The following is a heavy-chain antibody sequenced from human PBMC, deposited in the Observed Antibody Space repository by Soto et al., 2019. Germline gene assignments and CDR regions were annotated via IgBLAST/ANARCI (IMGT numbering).Heavy chain of an antibody. CDR2: ISYDGSNK. V-gene: IGHV3-30-3*01. J-gene: IGHJ2*01. Sequence: QVQLVESGGGVVQPGRSLRLSCAASGFTFSSYAMHWVRQAPGKGLEWVAVISYDGSNKYYADSVKGRFTISRDNSKNTLYLQMNSLRAEDTAVYYCVRKGSDYGDYVGWYFDLWGRGTLVTVSS. D-gene: IGHD4-17*01. CDR3: VRKGSDYGDYVGWYFDL. CDR1: GFTFSSYA.